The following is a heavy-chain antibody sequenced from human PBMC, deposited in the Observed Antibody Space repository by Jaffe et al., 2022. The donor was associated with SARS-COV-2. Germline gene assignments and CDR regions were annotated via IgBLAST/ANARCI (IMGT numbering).Heavy chain of an antibody. CDR2: IKQDGSEK. Sequence: EVQLVESGGGLVQPGGSLRLSCAASGFTFSSYWMSWVRQAPGKGLEWVANIKQDGSEKYYVDSVKGRFTISRDNAKNSLYLQMNSLRAEDTAVYYCARGGSTYGDYDLYYYYYGMDVWGQGTTVTVSS. D-gene: IGHD4-17*01. V-gene: IGHV3-7*01. CDR3: ARGGSTYGDYDLYYYYYGMDV. CDR1: GFTFSSYW. J-gene: IGHJ6*02.